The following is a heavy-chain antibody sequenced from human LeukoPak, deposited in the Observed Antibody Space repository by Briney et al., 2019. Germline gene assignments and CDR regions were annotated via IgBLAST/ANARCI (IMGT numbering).Heavy chain of an antibody. D-gene: IGHD6-19*01. Sequence: GRSLRLSCAASGFTFDDYAMHWVRQAPGKGLEWVSGISWNSGSIGYADSVKGRFTVSRDNAKNSLYLQMNSLRAEDMALYYCAKDLTKWLSRMIDYWGQGTLVTVSS. J-gene: IGHJ4*02. CDR3: AKDLTKWLSRMIDY. V-gene: IGHV3-9*03. CDR2: ISWNSGSI. CDR1: GFTFDDYA.